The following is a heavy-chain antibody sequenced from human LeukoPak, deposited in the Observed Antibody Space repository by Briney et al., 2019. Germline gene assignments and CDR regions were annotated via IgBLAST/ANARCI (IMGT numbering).Heavy chain of an antibody. CDR1: GFTFSDYY. CDR3: ARSILPAANAIDY. CDR2: ISSSGSTI. D-gene: IGHD2-2*01. Sequence: PGGSLRLSCAASGFTFSDYYMNWIRQAPGKGLERVSYISSSGSTISYADSVKGRFTVSRDNAKNSLYLQMNSLRAEDTAVYYCARSILPAANAIDYWGQGTLVTVSS. V-gene: IGHV3-11*04. J-gene: IGHJ4*02.